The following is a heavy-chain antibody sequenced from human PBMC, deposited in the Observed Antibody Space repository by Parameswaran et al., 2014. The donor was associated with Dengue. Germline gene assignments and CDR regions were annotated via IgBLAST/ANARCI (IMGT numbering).Heavy chain of an antibody. CDR2: IGDTGGPHIYI. J-gene: IGHJ4*02. Sequence: RWIRQPPGKGLEWVSYIGDTGGPHIYINYVPSVQGRFTISRDVAKNSVFLQMSSLRDEDTATYFCARGATDFQYWGRGTAVTVSS. V-gene: IGHV3-11*03. CDR3: ARGATDFQY. D-gene: IGHD1-26*01.